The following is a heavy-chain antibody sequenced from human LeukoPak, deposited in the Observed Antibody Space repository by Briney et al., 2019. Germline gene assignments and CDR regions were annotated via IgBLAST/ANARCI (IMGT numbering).Heavy chain of an antibody. D-gene: IGHD3-22*01. CDR1: GFTFSSYW. CDR3: ARDSSGYYSDAFDI. V-gene: IGHV3-7*03. Sequence: GGSPRLSCAASGFTFSSYWMSWVRQAPGKGLEWVANIKQDGSEKYYVDSVKGRFTISRDNAKNSLYLQMNSLRAEDTAVHYCARDSSGYYSDAFDIWGQGTMVTVSS. CDR2: IKQDGSEK. J-gene: IGHJ3*02.